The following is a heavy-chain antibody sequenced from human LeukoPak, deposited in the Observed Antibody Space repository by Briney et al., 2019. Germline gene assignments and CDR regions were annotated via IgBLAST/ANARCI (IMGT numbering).Heavy chain of an antibody. Sequence: GGSLRLSCAASGFIVSSNYMSWVRQAPGKGLEWVSVIYSGGTTYYADSVKGRFTIPRDNRKNTLYLQMNSLRAEDTAVYYCARTRTYSYDSSGHYYPTHFDYWGQGTLVTVSS. V-gene: IGHV3-66*01. CDR2: IYSGGTT. CDR3: ARTRTYSYDSSGHYYPTHFDY. CDR1: GFIVSSNY. J-gene: IGHJ4*02. D-gene: IGHD3-22*01.